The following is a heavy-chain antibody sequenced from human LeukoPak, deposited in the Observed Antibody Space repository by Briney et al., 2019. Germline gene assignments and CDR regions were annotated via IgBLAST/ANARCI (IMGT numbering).Heavy chain of an antibody. D-gene: IGHD3-10*01. CDR3: ARDLMVRGPMDA. J-gene: IGHJ6*03. Sequence: ASVKVSCKASGYTFTGYYIHWVRQAPGQGLEWMGWIKPSSGGTNYAQNFQGRVTMTRDTSINTAYMELSRLRSDDTAVYYCARDLMVRGPMDAWGKGTTVTVSS. CDR1: GYTFTGYY. V-gene: IGHV1-2*02. CDR2: IKPSSGGT.